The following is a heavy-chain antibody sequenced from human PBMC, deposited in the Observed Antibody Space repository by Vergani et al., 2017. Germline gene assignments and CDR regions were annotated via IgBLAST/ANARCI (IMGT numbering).Heavy chain of an antibody. D-gene: IGHD6-19*01. V-gene: IGHV7-4-1*02. Sequence: QVQLVQSGSELKKPGASVKVFCKASGYTFTSYAMNWVRQAPGQGLEWMGWINTNTGNPTYAQGFTGRFVFSLDTSVSTAYRQISSLKAEDTAVYYCAREGIAVAGTPYYYYYGMDVWGQGTTVTVSS. CDR1: GYTFTSYA. CDR2: INTNTGNP. J-gene: IGHJ6*02. CDR3: AREGIAVAGTPYYYYYGMDV.